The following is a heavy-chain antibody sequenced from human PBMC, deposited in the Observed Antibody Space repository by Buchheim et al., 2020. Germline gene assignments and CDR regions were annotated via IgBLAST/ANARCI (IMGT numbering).Heavy chain of an antibody. CDR3: AKDLESHYYYYGMDV. Sequence: VQLVESGGGLVQPGGSLRLSCAASGFTFSSYGMHWLRQAPGKGLEWVAVISYDGSNKYYADSVKGRFTIPRDNSKNTLYLQMNSLRAEDTAVYYCAKDLESHYYYYGMDVWGQGTT. CDR1: GFTFSSYG. CDR2: ISYDGSNK. V-gene: IGHV3-30*18. J-gene: IGHJ6*02.